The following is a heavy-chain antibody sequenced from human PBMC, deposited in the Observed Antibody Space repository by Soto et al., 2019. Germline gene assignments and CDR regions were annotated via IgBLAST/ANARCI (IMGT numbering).Heavy chain of an antibody. CDR3: ARRIAAVDY. CDR2: INYSGNT. D-gene: IGHD6-13*01. V-gene: IGHV4-61*01. CDR1: GASVTSGTYY. Sequence: ASETLSLTCTVSGASVTSGTYYWTWIRQPPGKGLEWVGHINYSGNTNYNPSLKSRVTISVDTSKNQVSLRLSSVTAADTAVYYCARRIAAVDYWGQGTLVTVSS. J-gene: IGHJ4*02.